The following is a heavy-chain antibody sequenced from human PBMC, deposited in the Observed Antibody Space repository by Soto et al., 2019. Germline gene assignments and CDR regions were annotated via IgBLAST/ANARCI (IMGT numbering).Heavy chain of an antibody. Sequence: QVQLVESGGGVVQPGRSLRLSCAASGFTFSSYAMHWVRQAPGKGLEWVAVISYDGSNKYYADSVKGRFTISRDKSKNXLXLXXNSLGAEDTAVYYCAREWDIVLVPAAPRYYYGMDVWGQGTTVTVSS. J-gene: IGHJ6*02. CDR3: AREWDIVLVPAAPRYYYGMDV. D-gene: IGHD2-2*01. V-gene: IGHV3-30-3*01. CDR1: GFTFSSYA. CDR2: ISYDGSNK.